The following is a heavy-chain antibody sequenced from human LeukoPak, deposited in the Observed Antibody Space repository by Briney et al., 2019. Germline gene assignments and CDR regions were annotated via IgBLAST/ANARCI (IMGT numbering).Heavy chain of an antibody. Sequence: PGGSLRLSCAASGFTFSSYEMNWVRQAPGKGLEWVSYISSSGSTICYADSVKGRFTISRDNAKNSLYLQMNSLRAEDTAVYYCARDGWYGDYSFDYWGQGTLVTVSS. J-gene: IGHJ4*02. CDR1: GFTFSSYE. V-gene: IGHV3-48*03. D-gene: IGHD4-17*01. CDR3: ARDGWYGDYSFDY. CDR2: ISSSGSTI.